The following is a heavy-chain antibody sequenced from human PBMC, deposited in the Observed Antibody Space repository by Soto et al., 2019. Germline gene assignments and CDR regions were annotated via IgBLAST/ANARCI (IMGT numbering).Heavy chain of an antibody. J-gene: IGHJ4*02. CDR2: ISSSSSTI. V-gene: IGHV3-48*02. CDR1: GFTFSSYS. CDR3: ATEEDIVVVTAVFDY. Sequence: EVQLVESGGGLVQPGGSLRLSCAASGFTFSSYSMNWVRQAPGKGLEWVSYISSSSSTIYYADSVKGRFTISRDNAKNSLYLQMNSLRDDDTAVYYCATEEDIVVVTAVFDYWGQGTLVTVSS. D-gene: IGHD2-21*02.